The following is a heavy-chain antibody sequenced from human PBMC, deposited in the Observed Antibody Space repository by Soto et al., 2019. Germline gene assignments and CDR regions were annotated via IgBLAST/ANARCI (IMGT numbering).Heavy chain of an antibody. J-gene: IGHJ4*02. CDR3: ARSWEAVTTYYFDY. D-gene: IGHD1-26*01. Sequence: QVQLQESGPGLVKPSQTLSLTCTVSGGSISSGGYYWSWIRQHPGKGLEWIGYIYYSGSTYYNPSLKSRVTISVATSKNQFSLKLSSVTAADTAVYYCARSWEAVTTYYFDYWGQGTLVTVSS. CDR1: GGSISSGGYY. V-gene: IGHV4-31*03. CDR2: IYYSGST.